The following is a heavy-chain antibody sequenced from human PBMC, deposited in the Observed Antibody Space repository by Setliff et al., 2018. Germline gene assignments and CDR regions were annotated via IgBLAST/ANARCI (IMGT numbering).Heavy chain of an antibody. CDR3: ARSPFVYSNGDGYYYDRNYYCYMDV. D-gene: IGHD3-22*01. V-gene: IGHV4-4*08. Sequence: SLTCTFSGDSISTYYWSWVRQPPGKGLEWIGYVSTTGSTNYNPSLKSRVTILLDTSKKQFSLNLSSVTAADTAVYYCARSPFVYSNGDGYYYDRNYYCYMDVWGKGTTVTVSS. J-gene: IGHJ6*03. CDR2: VSTTGST. CDR1: GDSISTYY.